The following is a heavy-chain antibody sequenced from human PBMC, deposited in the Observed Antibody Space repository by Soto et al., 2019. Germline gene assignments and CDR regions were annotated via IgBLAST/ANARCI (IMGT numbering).Heavy chain of an antibody. CDR1: GFTFRSYW. Sequence: EVQLVESGGGLVQRGGSVRLSCATSGFTFRSYWMSWVRQAPGKGLEWVANIKEDGSEKYYVDSLKGRFTISRDNAKNSLYLQMNSLRAEDTAVYYCAREVDGADYWAWGYYIDYSGQGALVIVSS. V-gene: IGHV3-7*03. J-gene: IGHJ4*02. CDR3: AREVDGADYWAWGYYIDY. CDR2: IKEDGSEK. D-gene: IGHD3-3*01.